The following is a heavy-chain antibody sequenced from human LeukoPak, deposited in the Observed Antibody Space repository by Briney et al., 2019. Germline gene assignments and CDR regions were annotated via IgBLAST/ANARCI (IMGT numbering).Heavy chain of an antibody. Sequence: SETLSLTCTVSGGSISISTYYWGWIRQPPGKGLEWIGNIYYSGSTYYNPSLKSRVTISVDTSKNQFSLRLSSVTAADTAVYYCARAHSSGWPHMFDPWGQGTLVTVPS. V-gene: IGHV4-39*01. D-gene: IGHD6-19*01. J-gene: IGHJ5*02. CDR3: ARAHSSGWPHMFDP. CDR1: GGSISISTYY. CDR2: IYYSGST.